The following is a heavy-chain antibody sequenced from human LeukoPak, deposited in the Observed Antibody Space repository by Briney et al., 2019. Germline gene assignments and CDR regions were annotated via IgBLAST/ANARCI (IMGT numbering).Heavy chain of an antibody. J-gene: IGHJ4*02. V-gene: IGHV3-30*04. CDR2: ISYDGSNK. CDR3: ARDYCSGGSYYLDY. D-gene: IGHD2-15*01. Sequence: GGSLRLSCAASGFTFSSYAMHWVRQAPGKGLEWVAVISYDGSNKYYADSVKGRFTISRDNSKNTLYLQMNSLRAEDTAVYYCARDYCSGGSYYLDYWGQGTLVTVSS. CDR1: GFTFSSYA.